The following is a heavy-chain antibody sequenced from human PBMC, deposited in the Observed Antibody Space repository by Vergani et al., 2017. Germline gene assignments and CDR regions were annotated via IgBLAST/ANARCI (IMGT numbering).Heavy chain of an antibody. Sequence: QVQLVQSGAEVKKPGASVKVSCKASGYTFTSYGISWVRQAPGQGLEWMGWISAYNGNTNYAQKLQGRVTMTTDTATSTAYMELRSLRSEDTAVYYCASTYYYVSGSSRANPLSYYYYYGMDVWGQGTTVTVSS. J-gene: IGHJ6*02. CDR2: ISAYNGNT. D-gene: IGHD3-10*01. V-gene: IGHV1-18*01. CDR1: GYTFTSYG. CDR3: ASTYYYVSGSSRANPLSYYYYYGMDV.